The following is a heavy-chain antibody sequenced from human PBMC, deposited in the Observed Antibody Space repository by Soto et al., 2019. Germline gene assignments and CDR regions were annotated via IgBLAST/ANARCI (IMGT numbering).Heavy chain of an antibody. Sequence: ASVTVSCKASGYTFTSYAMHWVRQAPGQRLEWMGWINAGNGNTKYSQKFQGRVTITRDTSASTAYMELSSLRSEDTAVYYCARGGLRGSAFDIWGQGTMVTVSS. CDR1: GYTFTSYA. CDR3: ARGGLRGSAFDI. CDR2: INAGNGNT. V-gene: IGHV1-3*01. D-gene: IGHD1-26*01. J-gene: IGHJ3*02.